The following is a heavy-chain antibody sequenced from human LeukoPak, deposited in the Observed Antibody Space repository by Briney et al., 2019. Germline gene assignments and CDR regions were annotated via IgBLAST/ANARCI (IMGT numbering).Heavy chain of an antibody. Sequence: PGGSLRLSCRGYGFTFGDHAMSWVRQAPGKGLEWVGFIRSKAYRGTTEYAASVKGRFTISRDDSTSIAYLQMSSLRIEDTAVYFCARGPIQLWIHNAMDVWGQGTTVTVSS. CDR2: IRSKAYRGTT. J-gene: IGHJ6*02. D-gene: IGHD5-18*01. V-gene: IGHV3-49*04. CDR3: ARGPIQLWIHNAMDV. CDR1: GFTFGDHA.